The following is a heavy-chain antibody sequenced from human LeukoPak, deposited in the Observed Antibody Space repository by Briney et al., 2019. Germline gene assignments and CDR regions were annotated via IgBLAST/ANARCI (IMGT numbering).Heavy chain of an antibody. J-gene: IGHJ6*03. CDR2: IRYDGSNK. CDR1: GFTFSSYG. V-gene: IGHV3-30*02. D-gene: IGHD5-24*01. Sequence: GGSLRLSCAASGFTFSSYGMHWVRQAPGKGLEWVAFIRYDGSNKYYADSVKGRFTISRDNSKNTLYLQMSSLRAEDTAVYYCARDRDGYYYYYMDVWGKGTTVTVSS. CDR3: ARDRDGYYYYYMDV.